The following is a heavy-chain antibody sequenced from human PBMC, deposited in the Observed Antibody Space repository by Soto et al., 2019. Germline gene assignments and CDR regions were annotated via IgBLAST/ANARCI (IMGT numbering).Heavy chain of an antibody. CDR3: ARTDRDCYGVDV. CDR2: ISAAGDP. J-gene: IGHJ6*02. V-gene: IGHV3-13*05. CDR1: GFTFRNYD. Sequence: EVQLVESGGGLVQPGGSLRLSCEASGFTFRNYDMHWVRQGTGKGLEWVSGISAAGDPDYADSVEGRFTSSRENAQNSFFLQMNSLRVGDTAVYYCARTDRDCYGVDVWGQGTTVIVSS.